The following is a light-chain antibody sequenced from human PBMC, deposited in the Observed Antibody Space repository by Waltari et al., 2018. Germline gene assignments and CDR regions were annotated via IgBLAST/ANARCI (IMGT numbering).Light chain of an antibody. CDR3: QQYNSYHLT. CDR1: QSISSW. V-gene: IGKV1-5*03. Sequence: DIQLTQSPSTLSASEGDRVTIPCRASQSISSWLAWYQQKPGKAPKLLIYKASSLESGVPSRFSGSGSGTEFTLTISSLQPDDFATYYCQQYNSYHLTFGGGTKVEIK. J-gene: IGKJ4*01. CDR2: KAS.